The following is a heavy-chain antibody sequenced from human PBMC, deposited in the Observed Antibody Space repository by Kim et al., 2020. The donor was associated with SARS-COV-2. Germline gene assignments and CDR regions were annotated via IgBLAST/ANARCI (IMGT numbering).Heavy chain of an antibody. CDR3: TTDYERIGGLCDGETCYPASL. V-gene: IGHV3-15*01. D-gene: IGHD2-21*01. J-gene: IGHJ4*02. CDR2: IRSKADSGTA. Sequence: GGSLRLSCAASGFTFTKVWLSWVRQAPGKGLEWVGRIRSKADSGTADYAAPVKGRFTISRDDSKNTLYLQMNGLRAEDTAFYHCTTDYERIGGLCDGETCYPASLWGQGTLVTVSS. CDR1: GFTFTKVW.